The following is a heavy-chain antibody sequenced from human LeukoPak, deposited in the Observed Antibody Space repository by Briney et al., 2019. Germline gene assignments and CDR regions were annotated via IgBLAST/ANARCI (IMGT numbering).Heavy chain of an antibody. D-gene: IGHD2-2*01. J-gene: IGHJ3*02. CDR2: IKQDGSEK. Sequence: GGSLRLSCAASGFTFSSYWMSWVRQAPGKGLEWVANIKQDGSEKYYVDSVKGRFTISRDNAKNSLYLQMNSLRAEGTAVYYCARNCSSTSCYRAFDIWGQGTMVTVSS. CDR3: ARNCSSTSCYRAFDI. V-gene: IGHV3-7*01. CDR1: GFTFSSYW.